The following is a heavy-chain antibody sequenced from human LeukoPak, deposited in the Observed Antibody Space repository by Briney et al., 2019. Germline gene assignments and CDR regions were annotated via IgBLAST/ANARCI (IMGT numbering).Heavy chain of an antibody. V-gene: IGHV3-9*01. Sequence: PGGSLRLSCAASGFTFDDYAMHWVRQAPGKGLEWVSGISWNSGTIGYADSVKGRFTISRDNAKNSLYLQMNSLRAEDTALYYCAKDINPIEVLGAFDFWGQGTLVTVSS. CDR1: GFTFDDYA. D-gene: IGHD2/OR15-2a*01. CDR3: AKDINPIEVLGAFDF. CDR2: ISWNSGTI. J-gene: IGHJ4*02.